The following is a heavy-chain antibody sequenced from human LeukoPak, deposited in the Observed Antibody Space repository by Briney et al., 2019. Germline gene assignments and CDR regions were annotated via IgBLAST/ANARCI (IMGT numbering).Heavy chain of an antibody. CDR1: GYTFSSFA. CDR3: ARDYGDYVLGY. V-gene: IGHV7-4-1*02. Sequence: GASVKVSCKASGYTFSSFAMNWVRQAPGQGLEWMGWINTNTRNPTYAQGFTGRFVFSLDISVSTAYLQISSLKTEDTAVYYCARDYGDYVLGYWGQGTLVTVSS. CDR2: INTNTRNP. J-gene: IGHJ4*02. D-gene: IGHD4-17*01.